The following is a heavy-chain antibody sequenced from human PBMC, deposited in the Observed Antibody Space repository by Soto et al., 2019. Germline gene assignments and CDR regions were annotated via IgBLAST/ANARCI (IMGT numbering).Heavy chain of an antibody. V-gene: IGHV4-59*08. CDR3: ARHRPNSSGYYFFDS. J-gene: IGHJ4*02. CDR2: IYYSGST. D-gene: IGHD3-22*01. CDR1: GGSISSYY. Sequence: QVQLQESGPGLVKPSETLSLTCTVSGGSISSYYWSWIRQPQGKGLEWIGYIYYSGSTNYNPSLKSRVTISVDTSKNQFSLKLSSVTAADTAVYYCARHRPNSSGYYFFDSWGQGTLVTVSS.